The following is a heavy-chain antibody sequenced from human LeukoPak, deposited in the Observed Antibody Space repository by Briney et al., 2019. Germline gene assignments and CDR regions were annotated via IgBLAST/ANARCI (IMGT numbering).Heavy chain of an antibody. J-gene: IGHJ4*02. D-gene: IGHD1-14*01. V-gene: IGHV1-46*01. Sequence: ASVKVSCAASGYTFTSHYIHWVRQAPGQGLEWMGLINPNGGSRGYAQKFHGRGSLTTDTSTSTVYMELSSLRSEDTAVYYCVRGTGTSFGYFDYWGQGTLVTVSS. CDR3: VRGTGTSFGYFDY. CDR1: GYTFTSHY. CDR2: INPNGGSR.